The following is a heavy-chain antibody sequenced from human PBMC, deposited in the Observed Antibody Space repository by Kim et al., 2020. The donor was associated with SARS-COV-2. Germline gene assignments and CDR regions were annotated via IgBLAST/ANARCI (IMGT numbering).Heavy chain of an antibody. CDR1: GFIFSHYW. D-gene: IGHD3-9*01. Sequence: GGSLRLSCEGSGFIFSHYWMHWVRQAPGKGLEWVSRISSDGSFTGYADSVKGRFTISRDNAKNTLYLQMNSLRAEDTAVYYCAHLGFDWQLSLGGQGTLVSVSS. J-gene: IGHJ4*02. V-gene: IGHV3-74*01. CDR2: ISSDGSFT. CDR3: AHLGFDWQLSL.